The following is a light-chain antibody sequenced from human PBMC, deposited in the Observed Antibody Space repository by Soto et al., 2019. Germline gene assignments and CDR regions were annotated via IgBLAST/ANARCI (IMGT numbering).Light chain of an antibody. J-gene: IGLJ3*02. CDR3: CSYAGSSTWV. Sequence: QSALTQPASVSGSPGQSITISCTGTSGDVGSYNLVSWYQQHPGKAPKLMIYEGHKRPSGVSNRFSGSKSGNTASPTISGPQAEDEADYYCCSYAGSSTWVFGGGTKVTVL. CDR2: EGH. CDR1: SGDVGSYNL. V-gene: IGLV2-23*01.